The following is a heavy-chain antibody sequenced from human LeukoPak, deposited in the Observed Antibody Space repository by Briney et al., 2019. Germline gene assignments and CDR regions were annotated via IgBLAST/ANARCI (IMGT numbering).Heavy chain of an antibody. CDR3: AKDPFGCSGGSCYPGSGSPFDY. D-gene: IGHD2-15*01. CDR2: ISGSGGST. CDR1: GFTFSSCA. J-gene: IGHJ4*02. Sequence: GGSLRLSCAASGFTFSSCAMSWVRQAPGKGLEWVSAISGSGGSTYYADSVKGRFTISRDNSKNTLYLQMNSLRAEDTAVYYCAKDPFGCSGGSCYPGSGSPFDYWGQGTLVTVSS. V-gene: IGHV3-23*01.